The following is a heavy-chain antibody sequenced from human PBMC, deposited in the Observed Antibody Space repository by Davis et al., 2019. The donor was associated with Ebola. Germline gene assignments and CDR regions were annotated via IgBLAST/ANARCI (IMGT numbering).Heavy chain of an antibody. CDR2: ISGDGGST. J-gene: IGHJ6*02. CDR3: AKWDCSGGSCYGMDV. D-gene: IGHD2-15*01. V-gene: IGHV3-43*02. CDR1: GFTFDDYA. Sequence: GESLKISCAASGFTFDDYAMHWVRQAPGKGLEWVSLISGDGGSTYYADSMKGRFTISRDNSKNTLYLQMNSLGAEDTAVYYCAKWDCSGGSCYGMDVWGQGTTVTVSS.